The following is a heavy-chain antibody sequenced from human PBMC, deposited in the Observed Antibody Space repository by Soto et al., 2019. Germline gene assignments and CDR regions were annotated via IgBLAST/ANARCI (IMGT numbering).Heavy chain of an antibody. Sequence: ASVKVSCKASGGTFSNYAINWVRQAPGQGLEWMGGIIPLFGTPNYAQRFQGRVTFTAHKSTSTAYMELRSLRSDDTAVYYCARGWETVGTTTPFAYWGQGTLVTVSS. CDR3: ARGWETVGTTTPFAY. J-gene: IGHJ4*02. CDR1: GGTFSNYA. D-gene: IGHD1-26*01. CDR2: IIPLFGTP. V-gene: IGHV1-69*06.